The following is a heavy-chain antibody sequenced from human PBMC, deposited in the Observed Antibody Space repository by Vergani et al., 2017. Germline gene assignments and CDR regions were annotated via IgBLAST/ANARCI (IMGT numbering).Heavy chain of an antibody. J-gene: IGHJ4*02. V-gene: IGHV3-21*01. D-gene: IGHD6-19*01. CDR3: ARDRQYSSGWYGSPKNYFDY. CDR1: GFTFSSYS. Sequence: EVQLVESGGGLVKPGGSLRLSCAASGFTFSSYSMNWVRQAPGKGLEWVSSISSSSSYIYYADSVKGRFTISRDNAKNSLYLQMNSLRAEDTAVYYCARDRQYSSGWYGSPKNYFDYWGQGTLVTVSS. CDR2: ISSSSSYI.